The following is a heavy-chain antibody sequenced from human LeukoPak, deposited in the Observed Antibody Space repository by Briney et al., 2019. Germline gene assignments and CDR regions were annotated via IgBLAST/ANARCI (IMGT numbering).Heavy chain of an antibody. CDR3: ARDHLTVPGLIDY. Sequence: SETLSLTCTVSSDFFSSVTDYWAWIRQPPGKGLEWIASGDYSGSTNYNPSLKSRVTISVDTSKNQFSLKLTSVTAADTAVYYCARDHLTVPGLIDYWGQGTLVTVSS. J-gene: IGHJ4*02. CDR2: GDYSGST. V-gene: IGHV4-39*07. CDR1: SDFFSSVTDY. D-gene: IGHD2-2*01.